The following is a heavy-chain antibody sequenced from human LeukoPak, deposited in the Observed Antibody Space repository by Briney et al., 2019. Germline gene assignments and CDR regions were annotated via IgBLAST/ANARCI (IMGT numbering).Heavy chain of an antibody. Sequence: SLRXXXAASXXTFAXHAMNWVRQAPGRGLEWVSAIGGGGVHTYYADSVKGRFTISRDNSKNMLYLQMNNLRADDSALYYCARDVAGYNRPIDYWGQGTLVTVSS. D-gene: IGHD5-18*01. V-gene: IGHV3-23*01. CDR2: IGGGGVHT. CDR3: ARDVAGYNRPIDY. CDR1: XXTFAXHA. J-gene: IGHJ4*02.